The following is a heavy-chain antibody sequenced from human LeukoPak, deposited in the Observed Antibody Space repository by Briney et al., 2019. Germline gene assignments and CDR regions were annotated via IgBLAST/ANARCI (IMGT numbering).Heavy chain of an antibody. CDR1: DGSISNYY. V-gene: IGHV4-59*01. J-gene: IGHJ5*02. Sequence: SETLSLTCTVSDGSISNYYWRWIRQPPGKGLEWIGYISHSGITYYNPSFKSRVTISVDTSKNQFSLRLNSVTAADTAVYYCARERSMVLGVSWFDPWGQGTLVTLSS. CDR2: ISHSGIT. CDR3: ARERSMVLGVSWFDP. D-gene: IGHD3-10*01.